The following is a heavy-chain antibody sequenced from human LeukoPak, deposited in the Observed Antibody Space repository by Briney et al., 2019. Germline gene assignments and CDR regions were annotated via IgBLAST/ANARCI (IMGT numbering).Heavy chain of an antibody. J-gene: IGHJ3*02. CDR2: IYTSGST. CDR3: AREWGYIDDRGAFDI. D-gene: IGHD3-16*02. V-gene: IGHV4-4*07. Sequence: TSETLSLTCSVPGGSISSDYWCWIRQPAGKGLEWIGRIYTSGSTNYNPSLKSRVTMSVDTSKNKFSLNLNSVTAADTAVYYCAREWGYIDDRGAFDIWGQGTMVTVSS. CDR1: GGSISSDY.